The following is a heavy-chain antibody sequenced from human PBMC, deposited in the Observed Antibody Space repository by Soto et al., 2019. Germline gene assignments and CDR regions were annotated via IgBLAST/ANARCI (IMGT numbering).Heavy chain of an antibody. CDR1: GFTFSSYA. D-gene: IGHD3-3*01. Sequence: PGGSLRLSCAASGFTFSSYAMSWVRQAPGKGLEWVSAISGSGGSTYYADSVKGRFAISRDNSKNTLYLQMNSLRAEDTAVYYCAKDRGFTIFGVVIIHTLFDYWGQGTLVTVSS. J-gene: IGHJ4*02. CDR2: ISGSGGST. CDR3: AKDRGFTIFGVVIIHTLFDY. V-gene: IGHV3-23*01.